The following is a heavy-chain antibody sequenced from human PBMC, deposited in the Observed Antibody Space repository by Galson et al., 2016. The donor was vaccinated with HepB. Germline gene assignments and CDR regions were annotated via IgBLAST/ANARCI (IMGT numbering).Heavy chain of an antibody. Sequence: QSGAEVKKPGESLKISCQGSGYSFAKYWIVWVRQMPGKGLEWMGIIYPGDSDTTYSPSFQGQVTISADKSISTAYLQWSNLKASETAMYYCARQVGATHDHWGQGTLVTVSS. D-gene: IGHD1-26*01. CDR1: GYSFAKYW. J-gene: IGHJ4*02. CDR2: IYPGDSDT. CDR3: ARQVGATHDH. V-gene: IGHV5-51*01.